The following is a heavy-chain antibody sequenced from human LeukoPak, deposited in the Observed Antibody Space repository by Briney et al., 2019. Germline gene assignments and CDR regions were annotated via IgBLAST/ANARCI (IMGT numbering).Heavy chain of an antibody. CDR3: AREGGTHFDY. J-gene: IGHJ4*02. Sequence: PSETLSLTCTVSGYSISSGYYWGWIRQPPGKGLEWIGSIYYRGNTYYNPSLKSRVTISVDTSKKQFSLKLSSVTAADTAMYYCAREGGTHFDYWGQGVLVTVSS. CDR2: IYYRGNT. V-gene: IGHV4-38-2*02. D-gene: IGHD1-26*01. CDR1: GYSISSGYY.